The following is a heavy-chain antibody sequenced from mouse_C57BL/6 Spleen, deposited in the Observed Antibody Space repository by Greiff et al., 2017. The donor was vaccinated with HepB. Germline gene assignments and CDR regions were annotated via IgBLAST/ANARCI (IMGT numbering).Heavy chain of an antibody. D-gene: IGHD1-1*01. CDR3: ARRITTVVGNY. CDR1: GYTLTSYW. J-gene: IGHJ2*01. V-gene: IGHV1-50*01. Sequence: QVQLQQPGAELVKPGASVKLSCKASGYTLTSYWMQWVKQRPGQGLEWIGEIDPSDSYTNYNQKFKGKATLTVDTSSSTAYMQLSSLTSEDSAVYYCARRITTVVGNYWGQGTTLTVSS. CDR2: IDPSDSYT.